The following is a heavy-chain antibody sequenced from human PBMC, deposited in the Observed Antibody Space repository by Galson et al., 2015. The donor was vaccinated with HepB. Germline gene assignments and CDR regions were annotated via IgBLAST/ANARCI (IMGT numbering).Heavy chain of an antibody. CDR2: ISSNGGST. J-gene: IGHJ4*02. CDR1: GFTSSSYA. D-gene: IGHD1-26*01. V-gene: IGHV3-64*01. Sequence: SLRLSCAASGFTSSSYAMHWVRQAPGKGLEYVSAISSNGGSTYYANSVKGRFTISRDNSKNTLYLQMGSLRAEDMAVYYCARGEDGDGSYYFDYWGQGTLVTVSS. CDR3: ARGEDGDGSYYFDY.